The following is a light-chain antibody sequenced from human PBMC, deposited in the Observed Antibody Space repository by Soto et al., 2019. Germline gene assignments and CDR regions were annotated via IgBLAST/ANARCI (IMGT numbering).Light chain of an antibody. J-gene: IGLJ2*01. CDR3: GTWDSSLSAVV. Sequence: QSVLTQPPSVSAAPGQKVTISCSGSSSNIGNNYVSWYQQLPGTAPKFLIYENNKRPSGIPDRLSGSKSGTSATLGITGLQTGDEADYYCGTWDSSLSAVVFGGGTKLTVL. V-gene: IGLV1-51*02. CDR1: SSNIGNNY. CDR2: ENN.